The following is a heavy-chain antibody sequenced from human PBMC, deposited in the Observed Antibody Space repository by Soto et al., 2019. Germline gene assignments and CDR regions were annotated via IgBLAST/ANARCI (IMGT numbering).Heavy chain of an antibody. D-gene: IGHD3-9*01. CDR3: ARESHDILTGPPWVWYFDL. CDR1: GGSFRGYY. V-gene: IGHV4-34*01. J-gene: IGHJ2*01. CDR2: INDRGSI. Sequence: QVQLQQWGAGPLRPLETLSLTCGVSGGSFRGYYWAWIRQSPGKGLAWICEINDRGSITYNPSLKSRGSISVDTSKNHYSLNLRSVTAADTAVYYCARESHDILTGPPWVWYFDLWGRGTLVTVSS.